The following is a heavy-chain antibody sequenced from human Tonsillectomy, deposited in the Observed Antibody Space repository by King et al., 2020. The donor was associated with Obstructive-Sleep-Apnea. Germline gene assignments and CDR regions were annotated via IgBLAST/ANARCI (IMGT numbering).Heavy chain of an antibody. V-gene: IGHV3-48*04. CDR2: ISSSITI. D-gene: IGHD3-22*01. J-gene: IGHJ4*02. CDR3: ARAYYYDSSGYYPDY. Sequence: VQLVESGGGLVQPGGSLRLSCAASGFTFSSYSMNWVRQAPGKGLEWVSYISSSITIYYADSVKGRFTISRDNAKNSLYLQMNSLRAEDTAVYYCARAYYYDSSGYYPDYWGQGTLVTVSS. CDR1: GFTFSSYS.